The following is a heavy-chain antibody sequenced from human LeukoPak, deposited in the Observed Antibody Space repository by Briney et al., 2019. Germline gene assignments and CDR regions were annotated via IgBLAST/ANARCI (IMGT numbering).Heavy chain of an antibody. D-gene: IGHD2-2*01. CDR1: GGSISSSSYY. CDR3: ARDGVVPAAIPNYYYYMDV. Sequence: SETLSLTCTVSGGSISSSSYYWGWIRQPAGKGLEWIGRIYTSGSTNYNPSLKSRVTISVDTSKNQFSLKLSSVTAADTAVYYCARDGVVPAAIPNYYYYMDVWGKGTTVTVSS. J-gene: IGHJ6*03. V-gene: IGHV4-61*02. CDR2: IYTSGST.